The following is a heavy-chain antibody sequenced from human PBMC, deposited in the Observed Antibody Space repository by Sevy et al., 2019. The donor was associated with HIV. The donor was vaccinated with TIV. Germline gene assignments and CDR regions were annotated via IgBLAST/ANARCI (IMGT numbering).Heavy chain of an antibody. J-gene: IGHJ6*02. CDR2: IYSDNGLT. V-gene: IGHV1-3*01. CDR1: GNTFNTYK. CDR3: ARDEDV. Sequence: ASVKVSCKASGNTFNTYKIHWVRQAPGQGLEWMGWIYSDNGLTRYSQKFQARVTITWDTSASTAYMEVSGLTSEDTAVYYCARDEDVWGQGTTVTVSS.